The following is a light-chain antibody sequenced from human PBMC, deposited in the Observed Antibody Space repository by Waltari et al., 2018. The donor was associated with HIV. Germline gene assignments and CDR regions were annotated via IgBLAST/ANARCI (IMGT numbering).Light chain of an antibody. CDR2: HAS. Sequence: DIQMTQSPSSLSAYVGDRVTITCRASQSINTNLHWYQQKPGKAPYLVMYHASTLQSWVPSRFSGSGSGTDFTLTISSLRPEDFATYYCQQTNIFPRTFGPGTKVE. CDR1: QSINTN. J-gene: IGKJ1*01. V-gene: IGKV1-39*01. CDR3: QQTNIFPRT.